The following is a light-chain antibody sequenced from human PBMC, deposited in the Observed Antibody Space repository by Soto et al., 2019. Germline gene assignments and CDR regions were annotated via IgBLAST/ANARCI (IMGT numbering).Light chain of an antibody. J-gene: IGKJ3*01. CDR1: QGISNY. CDR2: AAS. V-gene: IGKV1-27*01. Sequence: DIQLTQSPSFLSASVGDRVTITCRASQGISNYVAWYQQKPGKPPKLLIYAASTLQSGVPSRFSGSGSGTDFTLTINSLQPEDVATYSCQKYSSVPVFGPGTKVDIK. CDR3: QKYSSVPV.